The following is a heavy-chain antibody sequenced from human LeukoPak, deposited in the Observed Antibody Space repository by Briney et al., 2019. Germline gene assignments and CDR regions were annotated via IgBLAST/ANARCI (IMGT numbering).Heavy chain of an antibody. J-gene: IGHJ4*02. D-gene: IGHD1-14*01. Sequence: GGSLRLSCTASGFTFGTYGISWVRQAPGKGLEWVSTISNSDDSTYYADSVKGRFTISRDNSENTLFLRMNSLRAEDTAVYYCAKATGYLLWGQGTLVIVSS. V-gene: IGHV3-23*01. CDR3: AKATGYLL. CDR2: ISNSDDST. CDR1: GFTFGTYG.